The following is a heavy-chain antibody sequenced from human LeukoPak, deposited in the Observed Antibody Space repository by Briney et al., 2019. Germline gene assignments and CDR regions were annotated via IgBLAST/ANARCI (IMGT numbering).Heavy chain of an antibody. D-gene: IGHD3-3*01. Sequence: ASVTVSFKVSGHSLTQLSMHWVRQGSGRGLEWMGGFDPVDGETIYAQKFQGRVTMTEDTSTDTAYMELSSLGSDDTAVYYCAILLEDFAFSTGSAKDYWGQGTLVTVSS. CDR1: GHSLTQLS. CDR3: AILLEDFAFSTGSAKDY. J-gene: IGHJ4*02. CDR2: FDPVDGET. V-gene: IGHV1-24*01.